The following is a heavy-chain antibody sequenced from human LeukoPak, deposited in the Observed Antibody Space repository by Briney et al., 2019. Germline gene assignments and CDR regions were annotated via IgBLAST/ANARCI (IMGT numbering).Heavy chain of an antibody. V-gene: IGHV4-59*08. D-gene: IGHD3-22*01. CDR1: GGSMSPYH. J-gene: IGHJ5*02. Sequence: SETLSLTCTVSGGSMSPYHWGWIRQPPGKGLEWTGYIYYSGSTNYNPSLNSRVTISVDTSKNQFSLRLSSVTAADTAVYYCARRGDYYDSSGYYENWFDPWGQGTLVTVSS. CDR3: ARRGDYYDSSGYYENWFDP. CDR2: IYYSGST.